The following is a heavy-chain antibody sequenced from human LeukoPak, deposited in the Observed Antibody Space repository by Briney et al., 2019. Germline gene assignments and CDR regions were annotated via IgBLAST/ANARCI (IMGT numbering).Heavy chain of an antibody. D-gene: IGHD3-10*01. CDR1: GFTFSSYS. CDR3: ARKGVRGVIITKEVHYFDY. J-gene: IGHJ4*02. Sequence: QPGGSLRLSCAASGFTFSSYSMNWVRQAPGKGLEWVSYISSSSSTIYYADSVKGRFTISRDNAKNSLYLQMNSLRAEDTAVYYCARKGVRGVIITKEVHYFDYWGQGTLVTVSS. CDR2: ISSSSSTI. V-gene: IGHV3-48*04.